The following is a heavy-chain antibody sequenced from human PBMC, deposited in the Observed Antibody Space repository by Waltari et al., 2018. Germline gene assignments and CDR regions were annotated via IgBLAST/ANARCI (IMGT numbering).Heavy chain of an antibody. CDR1: GFTFSSYG. CDR3: ARDDRIQLWGAGYQDWYFDL. D-gene: IGHD5-18*01. V-gene: IGHV3-33*01. Sequence: QVQLVESGGGVVQPGRSLRLSCAASGFTFSSYGMHWVRQAPGKGLEWVAVIWYDGSNKYYADSGKGRFTISRDNSKNTLYLQMNSLRAEDTAVYYCARDDRIQLWGAGYQDWYFDLWGRGTLVTVSS. J-gene: IGHJ2*01. CDR2: IWYDGSNK.